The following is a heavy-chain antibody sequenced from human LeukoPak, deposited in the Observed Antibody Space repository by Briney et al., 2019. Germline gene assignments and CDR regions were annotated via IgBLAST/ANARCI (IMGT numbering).Heavy chain of an antibody. CDR1: GFTFSNAW. CDR2: IKSKTGGGTT. D-gene: IGHD3-16*01. Sequence: KPGGSLRLSCAASGFTFSNAWMSWVRQAPGKGLEWVGRIKSKTGGGTTDYAAPVKGRFTISRDDSKNTLYLQMNSLKTEDTAVYYCTTLTLIEDDLYWGQGTLVTVSS. V-gene: IGHV3-15*01. CDR3: TTLTLIEDDLY. J-gene: IGHJ4*02.